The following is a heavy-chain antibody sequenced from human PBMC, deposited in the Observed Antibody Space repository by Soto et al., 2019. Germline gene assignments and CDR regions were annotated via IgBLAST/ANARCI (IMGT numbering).Heavy chain of an antibody. Sequence: EVQLVESGGGLVQPGGSLRLSCAASGFTFTGNWMHWVRQGPGKGLVWVARINRDGTATTYADSVTGRFTISRDNSKNALYRQINSLGAEDTAVYYCATVGTGSYNWFDPWGQGTMVTVSS. V-gene: IGHV3-74*01. CDR2: INRDGTAT. D-gene: IGHD1-26*01. CDR3: ATVGTGSYNWFDP. J-gene: IGHJ5*02. CDR1: GFTFTGNW.